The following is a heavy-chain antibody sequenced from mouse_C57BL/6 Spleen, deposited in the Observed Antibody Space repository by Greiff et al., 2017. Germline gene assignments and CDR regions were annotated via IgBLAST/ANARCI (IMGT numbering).Heavy chain of an antibody. CDR1: GYTFTSYW. Sequence: ESGAELVKPGASVKMSCKASGYTFTSYWITWVKQRPGQGLEWIGDIYPGSGSTNYNEKFKSKATLTVDTSSSTAYMQLSSLTSEDSAVYYCARRGIYYGYWGQGTTLTVSS. CDR2: IYPGSGST. J-gene: IGHJ2*01. CDR3: ARRGIYYGY. V-gene: IGHV1-55*01.